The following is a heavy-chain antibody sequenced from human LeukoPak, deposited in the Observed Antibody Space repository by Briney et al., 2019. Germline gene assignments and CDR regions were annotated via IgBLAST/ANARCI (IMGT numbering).Heavy chain of an antibody. CDR2: ISPYNGNT. CDR3: AWYQLLHEGGYNYYYMDV. J-gene: IGHJ6*03. V-gene: IGHV1-18*01. D-gene: IGHD2-2*01. Sequence: PGASVKVSCKASGYTFTSYGISWVRQAPGQGLEWMGWISPYNGNTNYAQKLQGRVTMTTDTSTSTAYMELRSLRSDDTAVYYCAWYQLLHEGGYNYYYMDVWGKGTTVTISS. CDR1: GYTFTSYG.